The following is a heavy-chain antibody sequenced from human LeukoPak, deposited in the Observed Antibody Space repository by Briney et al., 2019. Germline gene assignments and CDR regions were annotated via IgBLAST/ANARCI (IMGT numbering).Heavy chain of an antibody. J-gene: IGHJ6*03. Sequence: WGSLRLSCAASGFTFSSYAMHWVRQAPGKGLEWVAVISYDGSNKYYADSVKGRFTISRDNSKNTLYLQMNSLRAEDTAVYYCARDRRDYGYYYYYMDVWGKGTTVTVSS. D-gene: IGHD4-17*01. CDR1: GFTFSSYA. V-gene: IGHV3-30*04. CDR2: ISYDGSNK. CDR3: ARDRRDYGYYYYYMDV.